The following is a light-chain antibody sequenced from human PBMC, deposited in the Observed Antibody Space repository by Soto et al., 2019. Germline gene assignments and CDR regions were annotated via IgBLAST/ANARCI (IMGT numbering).Light chain of an antibody. CDR1: QSIASSY. CDR2: RTF. Sequence: EIVLTQSPGTLSLSPGQRATLSCRASQSIASSYLAWYQQKPGQPPRLLLYRTFNRATGIPDRFSVSGSGTDFTLTISRLEPEDFAVYSYQQYNNWPPGTFGQETKVDIK. V-gene: IGKV3-20*01. CDR3: QQYNNWPPGT. J-gene: IGKJ1*01.